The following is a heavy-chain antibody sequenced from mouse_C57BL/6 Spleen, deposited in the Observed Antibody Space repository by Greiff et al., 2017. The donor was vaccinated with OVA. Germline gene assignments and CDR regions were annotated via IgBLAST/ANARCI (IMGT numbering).Heavy chain of an antibody. D-gene: IGHD2-14*01. CDR2: IDPETGGT. J-gene: IGHJ2*01. Sequence: QVQLQQSGAELVRPGASVTLSCKASGYTFTDYEMHWVKQTPVHGLDWIGAIDPETGGTAYNQKFKGKAILTADKSSSTAYMELRSLTSEDSAVYYCTRRGYWYYFDDWGKGTTLTVSS. CDR3: TRRGYWYYFDD. CDR1: GYTFTDYE. V-gene: IGHV1-15*01.